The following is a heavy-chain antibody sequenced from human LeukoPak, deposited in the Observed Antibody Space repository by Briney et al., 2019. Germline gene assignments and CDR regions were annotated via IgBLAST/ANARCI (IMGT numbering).Heavy chain of an antibody. V-gene: IGHV3-21*01. CDR2: ISSSSSYI. CDR1: GFTFSSYS. J-gene: IGHJ3*02. D-gene: IGHD3-9*01. CDR3: ARDGGSVLRYFDWLSDAFDI. Sequence: PGGSLRLSCAASGFTFSSYSMNWVRQAPGKGLEWVSSISSSSSYIYYADSVKGRFTISRDNAKNSLYLQMNSLRAEDTAVYYCARDGGSVLRYFDWLSDAFDIWGQGTMVTVSS.